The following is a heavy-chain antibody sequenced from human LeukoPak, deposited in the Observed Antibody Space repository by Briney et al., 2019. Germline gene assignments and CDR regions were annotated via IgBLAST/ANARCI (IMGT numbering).Heavy chain of an antibody. J-gene: IGHJ4*02. Sequence: GGSLRLSCAASGFTFSSYDMHWVRQAPGKGLEWVACIRDDGSSKHYGDSVKGRFTISRDNAKNSLYLQMDSLRAEDTAVYYCARDKGDYSNYSDYWGQGTLVTVSS. D-gene: IGHD4-11*01. CDR1: GFTFSSYD. V-gene: IGHV3-30*02. CDR2: IRDDGSSK. CDR3: ARDKGDYSNYSDY.